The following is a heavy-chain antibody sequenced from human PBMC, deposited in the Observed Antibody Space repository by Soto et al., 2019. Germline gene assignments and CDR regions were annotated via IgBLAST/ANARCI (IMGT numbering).Heavy chain of an antibody. D-gene: IGHD4-4*01. V-gene: IGHV1-69*01. CDR2: IIPLFGTP. CDR3: ARDGTLQMANLDL. Sequence: QVLLMQSGAEVKKPGSSVKVSCTSSGGPFSSYGISWVRQVPGQGLEWLGGIIPLFGTPSYARKFQDRLTISADESTTTAYMELSRLTSEDTAMYFCARDGTLQMANLDLWGQGTLVTVSS. CDR1: GGPFSSYG. J-gene: IGHJ4*02.